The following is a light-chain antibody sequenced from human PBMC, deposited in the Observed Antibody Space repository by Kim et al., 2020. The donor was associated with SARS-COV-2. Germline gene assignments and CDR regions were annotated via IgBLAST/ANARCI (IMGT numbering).Light chain of an antibody. CDR2: YDS. CDR1: NIGSKS. V-gene: IGLV3-21*04. Sequence: PGKTARITCGGNNIGSKSVHWYQQKPGQAPVLVIYYDSDRPSGIPERFSGSNSGNTATLTISRVEAGDEADYYCQAWDSSSDRRVFGGGTQLTVL. CDR3: QAWDSSSDRRV. J-gene: IGLJ3*02.